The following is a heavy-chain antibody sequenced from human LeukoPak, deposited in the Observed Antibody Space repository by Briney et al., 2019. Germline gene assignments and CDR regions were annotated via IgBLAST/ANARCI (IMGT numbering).Heavy chain of an antibody. Sequence: GGSLRLSCAASGFPFSLYAMNWVRQAPGKGLGGVSYINDDSTDIHYADSVKGRFSISRDSARNTLYLQLSSLRAEDTAVYYCARDTSQPGLIDSWGQGTLVTVSS. CDR2: INDDSTDI. D-gene: IGHD2-2*01. V-gene: IGHV3-21*05. CDR1: GFPFSLYA. CDR3: ARDTSQPGLIDS. J-gene: IGHJ4*02.